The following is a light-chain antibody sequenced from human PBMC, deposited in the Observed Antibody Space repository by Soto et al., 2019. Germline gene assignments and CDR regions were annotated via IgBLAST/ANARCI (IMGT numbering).Light chain of an antibody. Sequence: QSVLTQPPSVSGAPGQRVTISCTGSSSNIGAGYDVHWYQQLPGTAPKLLIYGNSNRPSGVPDRFSGSKSGTSASLAITGLQAEDEADYYCQSYDSGLSGPGVFGTGTKLTVL. CDR1: SSNIGAGYD. J-gene: IGLJ1*01. CDR2: GNS. V-gene: IGLV1-40*01. CDR3: QSYDSGLSGPGV.